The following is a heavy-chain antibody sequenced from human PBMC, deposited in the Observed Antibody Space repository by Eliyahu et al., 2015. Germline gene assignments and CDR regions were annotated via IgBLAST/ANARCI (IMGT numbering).Heavy chain of an antibody. V-gene: IGHV3-33*01. CDR2: VWYDGITK. Sequence: QVQLAESGGGEVHPGXSLTLSCTASGFSLRSHGXHWVRQTAGKGLEWVAVVWYDGITKNYADSVKGRFTISRDDSKNTLDLQMTSLRVEDSGLYYCARDNDVYGMDVWSQGTTVTVSS. D-gene: IGHD2-8*01. J-gene: IGHJ6*02. CDR3: ARDNDVYGMDV. CDR1: GFSLRSHG.